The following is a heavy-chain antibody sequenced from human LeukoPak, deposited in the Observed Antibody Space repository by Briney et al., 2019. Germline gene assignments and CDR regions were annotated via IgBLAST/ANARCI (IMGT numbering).Heavy chain of an antibody. J-gene: IGHJ6*03. CDR3: ASVDTAMVTGYYYYYMDV. Sequence: PSETLSLTCTVSGGSISSYYWSWIRQPPGKGLEWIGYIYYSGSTNYNPSLKSRVTISVDTSKNQFSLKLSSVTAADTAVYYCASVDTAMVTGYYYYYMDVWGKGTTVTVSS. CDR2: IYYSGST. V-gene: IGHV4-59*01. D-gene: IGHD5-18*01. CDR1: GGSISSYY.